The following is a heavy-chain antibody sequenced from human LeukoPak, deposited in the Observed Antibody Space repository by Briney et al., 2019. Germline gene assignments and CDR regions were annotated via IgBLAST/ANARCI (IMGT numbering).Heavy chain of an antibody. Sequence: PGGSLRLSCAASGFTFSNYAMSWVRQAPGKGLEWVSVISDSGDSTYYADSVKGRFTISRDNSKNTLYLQMISLRAEDTAVYYCAKDARRSSGWYFFDHWGREPWSPSPQ. J-gene: IGHJ4*02. V-gene: IGHV3-23*01. CDR1: GFTFSNYA. D-gene: IGHD6-19*01. CDR2: ISDSGDST. CDR3: AKDARRSSGWYFFDH.